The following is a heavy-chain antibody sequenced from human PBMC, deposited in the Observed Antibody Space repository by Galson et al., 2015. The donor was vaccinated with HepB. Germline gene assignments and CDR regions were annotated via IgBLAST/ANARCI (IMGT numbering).Heavy chain of an antibody. Sequence: SETLSLTCNVSGGSIYDYYWSWIRQAPGKGLEWIGYVYDNGRSYYNPSLKSRFTISVDMSNNRFSLGVRSVTAADTATYYCARRAYETNWFDSWGQGTLVTVSP. CDR3: ARRAYETNWFDS. J-gene: IGHJ5*01. CDR2: VYDNGRS. V-gene: IGHV4-59*08. CDR1: GGSIYDYY. D-gene: IGHD3-22*01.